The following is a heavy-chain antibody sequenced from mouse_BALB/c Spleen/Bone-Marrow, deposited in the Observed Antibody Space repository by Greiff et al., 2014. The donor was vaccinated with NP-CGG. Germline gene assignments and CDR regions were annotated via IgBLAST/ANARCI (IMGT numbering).Heavy chain of an antibody. Sequence: EVQLQQSGTVLPRPGTSVRMSCKASGYSFTSYRMHWVKQRPGQGLEWIGAIYPGNSEISYNQKFKGKAKLTAVTSASTAYMELSSLTNEDSAVYYCTIYRYDEDAMDYWGQGTSVTVSS. V-gene: IGHV1-5*01. D-gene: IGHD2-12*01. J-gene: IGHJ4*01. CDR3: TIYRYDEDAMDY. CDR1: GYSFTSYR. CDR2: IYPGNSEI.